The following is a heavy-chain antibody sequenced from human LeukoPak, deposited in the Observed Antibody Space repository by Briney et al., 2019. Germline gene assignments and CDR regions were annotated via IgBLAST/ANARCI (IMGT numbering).Heavy chain of an antibody. CDR2: MNPNSGNT. D-gene: IGHD1-26*01. CDR3: ARGTGRGSYYYYYYMDV. Sequence: ASVTVSCKASGYTFTSYNIHGVRQPTAQGLEWMGWMNPNSGNTGYAQKFQGRVTITRNTSISTAYMELSSLRSEDTAVYYCARGTGRGSYYYYYYMDVWGKGTTVTVSS. CDR1: GYTFTSYN. V-gene: IGHV1-8*03. J-gene: IGHJ6*03.